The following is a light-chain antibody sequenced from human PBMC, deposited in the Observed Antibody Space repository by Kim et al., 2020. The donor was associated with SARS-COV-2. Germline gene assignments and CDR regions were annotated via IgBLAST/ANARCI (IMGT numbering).Light chain of an antibody. V-gene: IGKV3-20*01. Sequence: RGERASLPCRARQSISSSYIAWYQQGPGQDPRLLNYGASSRATGIADRFSGSGSGGDFTRTISRLEPEDVAVYYCQHYSSSPPWTFGQGTKVDIK. CDR3: QHYSSSPPWT. CDR1: QSISSSY. CDR2: GAS. J-gene: IGKJ1*01.